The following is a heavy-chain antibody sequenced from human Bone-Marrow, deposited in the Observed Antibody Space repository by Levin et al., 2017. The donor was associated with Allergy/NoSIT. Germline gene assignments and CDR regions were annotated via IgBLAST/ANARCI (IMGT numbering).Heavy chain of an antibody. V-gene: IGHV3-23*01. J-gene: IGHJ4*02. D-gene: IGHD6-13*01. CDR1: GFTFGNHA. CDR3: AGEQGASGWYTVDF. CDR2: IRPNSERT. Sequence: GGSLRLSCAASGFTFGNHAMTWVRHAPGKGLEWVSTIRPNSERTYFADSVKGRFTVSRDDSLNMMYLQMNSLRVADAAVYYCAGEQGASGWYTVDFWGQGTLVTVSS.